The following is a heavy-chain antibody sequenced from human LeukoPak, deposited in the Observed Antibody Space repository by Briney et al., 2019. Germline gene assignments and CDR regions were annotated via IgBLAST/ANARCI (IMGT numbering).Heavy chain of an antibody. CDR1: GFTFDGYA. V-gene: IGHV3-9*01. D-gene: IGHD3-16*02. Sequence: PGGSLRLSCAASGFTFDGYAMHWVRQAPGKGLEWVSGISWNSGSIGYADSVKGRFTISRDNAKNSLYLQMNSLRAEDTALYYCAKDKFGGVIVANYFDYWGQGTLVTVSS. J-gene: IGHJ4*02. CDR3: AKDKFGGVIVANYFDY. CDR2: ISWNSGSI.